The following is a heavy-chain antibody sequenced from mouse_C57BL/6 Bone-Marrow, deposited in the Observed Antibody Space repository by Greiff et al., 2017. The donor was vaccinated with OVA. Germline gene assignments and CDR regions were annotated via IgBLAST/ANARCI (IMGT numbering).Heavy chain of an antibody. CDR1: GYTFTSYW. Sequence: QVQLQQPGAELVRPGSSVKLSCKASGYTFTSYWMDWVKQRPGQGLEWIGNIYPSDSETHYNQKFKDKATLTVDKSSSTAYMQLSSLTSEDSAVYYCARSINSHDSNGAYWGQGTLVTVSA. J-gene: IGHJ3*01. CDR3: ARSINSHDSNGAY. V-gene: IGHV1-61*01. CDR2: IYPSDSET. D-gene: IGHD2-5*01.